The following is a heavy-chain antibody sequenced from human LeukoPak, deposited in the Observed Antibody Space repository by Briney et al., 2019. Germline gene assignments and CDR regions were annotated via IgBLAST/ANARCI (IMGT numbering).Heavy chain of an antibody. J-gene: IGHJ5*02. Sequence: SETLSLTCTVSGGSISSYYWSWIRQPPGKGLEWIGYIYYSGSTNYNPSLKSRVTISVDTSKSQFSLKLSSVTAADTAVYYCARQTTSGWFDPWGQGTLVTVSS. CDR1: GGSISSYY. D-gene: IGHD4-17*01. CDR3: ARQTTSGWFDP. CDR2: IYYSGST. V-gene: IGHV4-59*01.